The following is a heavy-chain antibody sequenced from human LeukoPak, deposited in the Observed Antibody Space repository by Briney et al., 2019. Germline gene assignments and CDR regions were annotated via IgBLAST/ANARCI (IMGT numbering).Heavy chain of an antibody. CDR2: IYHSGST. D-gene: IGHD3-22*01. V-gene: IGHV4-30-2*02. CDR3: ARINYFDSSGYFYDDY. CDR1: GGSISSGGYY. Sequence: PSQTLSLTCTVSGGSISSGGYYWSWIRQPPGKGLEWIGYIYHSGSTYYNPSLKSRVTISIDTSKNQFSLKLSSVTAADTAVYYCARINYFDSSGYFYDDYWGQGTLVTVSS. J-gene: IGHJ4*02.